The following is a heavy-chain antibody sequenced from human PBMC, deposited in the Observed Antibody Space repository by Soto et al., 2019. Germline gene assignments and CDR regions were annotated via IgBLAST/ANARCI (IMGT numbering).Heavy chain of an antibody. D-gene: IGHD1-7*01. V-gene: IGHV6-1*01. CDR2: TYYRSRWYN. J-gene: IGHJ6*03. CDR1: WDSVSSNNAA. Sequence: SQTCSLTCAISWDSVSSNNAAWNWIRQSPSRGLEWLGRTYYRSRWYNDYAVSVKSRITVNPDTSKNQFSLQLTSVTPEDTAVYYCAGTTSHYWYYMDVWGKGTTVTVSS. CDR3: AGTTSHYWYYMDV.